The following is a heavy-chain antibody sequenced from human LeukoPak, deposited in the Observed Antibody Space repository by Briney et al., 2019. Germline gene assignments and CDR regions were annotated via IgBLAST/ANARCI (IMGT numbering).Heavy chain of an antibody. CDR2: INPSGGST. CDR1: VYTFTSYY. Sequence: ASVKVSCKASVYTFTSYYMHWVRQAPGQGLEWMGIINPSGGSTSYAQKFQGRVTMTRDMSTSTVYMELSSLRSEDTAVYYCASSGSYFMEHDAFDIWGQGTMVTVSS. V-gene: IGHV1-46*01. CDR3: ASSGSYFMEHDAFDI. J-gene: IGHJ3*02. D-gene: IGHD1-26*01.